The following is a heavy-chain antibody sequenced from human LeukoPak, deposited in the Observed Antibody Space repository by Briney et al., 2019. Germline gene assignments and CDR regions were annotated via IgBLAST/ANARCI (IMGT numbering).Heavy chain of an antibody. V-gene: IGHV4-39*02. Sequence: SETLSLTCTVSGDSISSSHYCWGWIRQSPGKGLEWIGSIYSGGETHYNPSLNSRVTIFLDTSKNRFSLNLISVTATDTAVYYCVRDYSNFVQGDWGQGTLVTVSS. D-gene: IGHD4-11*01. CDR2: IYSGGET. CDR3: VRDYSNFVQGD. CDR1: GDSISSSHYC. J-gene: IGHJ4*02.